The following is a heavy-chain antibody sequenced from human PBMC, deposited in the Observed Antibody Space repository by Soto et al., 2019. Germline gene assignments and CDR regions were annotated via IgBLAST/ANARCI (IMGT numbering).Heavy chain of an antibody. Sequence: GGSLRLSRAASGFTFSSYSMNWVRQAPGKGLEWVSFISDSGNSIYYADSVKGRFTISRDNAKNTLYLQMNSLRAEDTAIYYCARNFDYWGQGTLVTVSS. CDR2: ISDSGNSI. CDR1: GFTFSSYS. V-gene: IGHV3-21*01. J-gene: IGHJ4*02. CDR3: ARNFDY.